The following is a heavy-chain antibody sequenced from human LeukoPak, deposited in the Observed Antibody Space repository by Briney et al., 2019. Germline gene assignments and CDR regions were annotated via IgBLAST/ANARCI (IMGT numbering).Heavy chain of an antibody. CDR1: GGTFSSYA. CDR3: ARDSLGQQLVLFDY. V-gene: IGHV1-69*04. CDR2: IIPILGIA. D-gene: IGHD6-6*01. Sequence: SVKVSCKASGGTFSSYAISWVRQAPGRGLEWMGRIIPILGIANYAQKFQGRVTITADKSTSTAYMELSSLRSEDTAVYYCARDSLGQQLVLFDYWGQGTLVTVSS. J-gene: IGHJ4*02.